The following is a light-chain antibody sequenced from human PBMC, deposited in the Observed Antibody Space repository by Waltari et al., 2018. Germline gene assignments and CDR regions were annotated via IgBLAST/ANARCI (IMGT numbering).Light chain of an antibody. CDR2: KDS. J-gene: IGLJ2*01. Sequence: SYDLTQPPSVSVSPGQTARIPCSGDALPKQFSYWYQQKAGQAPVLVIHKDSDRPSGIPERFSGSNSGTTVTLTISGVQAEDEADYYCQSADSSGTYIVFGGGTKLTVL. CDR3: QSADSSGTYIV. CDR1: ALPKQF. V-gene: IGLV3-25*03.